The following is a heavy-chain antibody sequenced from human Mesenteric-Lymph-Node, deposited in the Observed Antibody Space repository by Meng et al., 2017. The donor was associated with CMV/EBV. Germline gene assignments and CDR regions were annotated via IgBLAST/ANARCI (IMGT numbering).Heavy chain of an antibody. J-gene: IGHJ4*02. CDR1: GGTFSSYT. D-gene: IGHD2-2*01. Sequence: SVKVSCKASGGTFSSYTISWVRQAPGQGLEWMGRIIPIPGIANYAQKFQGRVTITADKSTSTAYMELSSLRSEDTAVYYCARAPPRSGPGYCSSTSCPSYYFDFWGQGTLVTVSS. CDR2: IIPIPGIA. CDR3: ARAPPRSGPGYCSSTSCPSYYFDF. V-gene: IGHV1-69*02.